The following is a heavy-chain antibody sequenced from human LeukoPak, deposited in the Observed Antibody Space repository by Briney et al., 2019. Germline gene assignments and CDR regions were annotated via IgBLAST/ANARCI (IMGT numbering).Heavy chain of an antibody. CDR2: IIPIFGTA. J-gene: IGHJ4*02. CDR3: ARAPLYSSSSNRWFDY. Sequence: SVKVSCKASGGTFSSYAISWVRQAPGQGLEWMGGIIPIFGTANYAQKFQGRVTITADESTSTAYMELSSLRSEDTAVYYCARAPLYSSSSNRWFDYWGQGALVTVSS. D-gene: IGHD6-6*01. V-gene: IGHV1-69*13. CDR1: GGTFSSYA.